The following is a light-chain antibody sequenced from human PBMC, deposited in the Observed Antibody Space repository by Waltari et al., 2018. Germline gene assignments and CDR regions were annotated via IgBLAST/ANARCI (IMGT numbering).Light chain of an antibody. CDR1: QSVSSSY. CDR2: GAS. J-gene: IGKJ3*01. Sequence: EVVLTQSPGTLSLSPGERATLPCRASQSVSSSYLAWYQQKPGQAPRLLIYGASSRATGIPDRFSGSGSGTDFTLTISRLEPGDFAVYYCQQYGSSPLFTFGPGTKVDVK. CDR3: QQYGSSPLFT. V-gene: IGKV3-20*01.